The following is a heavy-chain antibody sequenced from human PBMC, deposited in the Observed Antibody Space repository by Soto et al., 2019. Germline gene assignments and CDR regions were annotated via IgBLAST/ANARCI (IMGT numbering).Heavy chain of an antibody. J-gene: IGHJ4*02. D-gene: IGHD3-22*01. CDR2: INPSGGRT. Sequence: ASVKVSCTASGNSFTTYYMHLVRQAPGQGLEWMGIINPSGGRTTYAQKFQGRVTMTRDTSTSTFHMELSSLTSEDTAVYYCAGLYHYDSSGYYDYWGQGTLVTVSS. CDR1: GNSFTTYY. CDR3: AGLYHYDSSGYYDY. V-gene: IGHV1-46*01.